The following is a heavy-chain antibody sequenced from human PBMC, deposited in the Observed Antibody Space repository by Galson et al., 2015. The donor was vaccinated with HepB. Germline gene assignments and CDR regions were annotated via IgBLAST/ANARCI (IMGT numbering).Heavy chain of an antibody. D-gene: IGHD2-21*01. V-gene: IGHV4-39*02. CDR1: GVSIRNNRYY. J-gene: IGHJ4*02. CDR3: ARAADDSRTYLWSD. Sequence: TLSLTCSVSGVSIRNNRYYWGWIRQSPGKGLEWLGNIYYTENTYYNPSLNGRLTVSQDKSKNHFSLNLRSVTAADTAVYYCARAADDSRTYLWSDWGQGTRVIVSS. CDR2: IYYTENT.